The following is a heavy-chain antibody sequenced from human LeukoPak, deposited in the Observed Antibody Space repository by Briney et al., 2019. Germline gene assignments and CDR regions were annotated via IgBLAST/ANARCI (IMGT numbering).Heavy chain of an antibody. D-gene: IGHD3-22*01. V-gene: IGHV1-24*01. CDR1: GYTLTELS. Sequence: ASVKVSCKVSGYTLTELSMHWVRQAPGKGLEWMGGFDPEDGETIYAQKFQGRVTMTEDTSTDTAYMELSGLRSEDTAVYYCATDPTKIDSSNPYGMDVWGQGTTVTVSS. CDR3: ATDPTKIDSSNPYGMDV. CDR2: FDPEDGET. J-gene: IGHJ6*02.